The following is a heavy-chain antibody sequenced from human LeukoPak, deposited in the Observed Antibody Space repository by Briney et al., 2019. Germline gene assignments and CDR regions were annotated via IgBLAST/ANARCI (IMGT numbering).Heavy chain of an antibody. Sequence: ASVRVSCTASGYTFTGYYMHWVRQAPGQGLEWMGWINPNSGGTNYAQKLQGRVTITRDTSMSIAYMELSRLRSDDTAVYYCARDDRSDSTDFWGQGTLVTVSS. CDR1: GYTFTGYY. V-gene: IGHV1-2*02. CDR2: INPNSGGT. D-gene: IGHD3-22*01. CDR3: ARDDRSDSTDF. J-gene: IGHJ4*02.